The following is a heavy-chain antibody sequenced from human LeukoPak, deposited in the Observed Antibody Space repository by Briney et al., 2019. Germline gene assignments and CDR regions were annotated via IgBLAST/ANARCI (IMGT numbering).Heavy chain of an antibody. CDR2: INPNSGGT. CDR1: GYTFTGYY. Sequence: GASVKVSCKASGYTFTGYYMHWVRQAPGQGLEWMGWINPNSGGTNYAQKFQGRVTMTRDTSISTAYMELSRLRSDDTAVYYCARELHSGSYSGDYWGQGTLVTVSS. J-gene: IGHJ4*02. CDR3: ARELHSGSYSGDY. D-gene: IGHD1-26*01. V-gene: IGHV1-2*02.